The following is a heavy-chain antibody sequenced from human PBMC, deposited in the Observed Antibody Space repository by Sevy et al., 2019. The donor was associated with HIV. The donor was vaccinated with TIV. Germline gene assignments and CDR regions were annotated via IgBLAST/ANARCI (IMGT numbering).Heavy chain of an antibody. CDR1: GFTFSNPW. CDR2: IKSKSDGGKT. J-gene: IGHJ6*02. CDR3: TTHPWLSFAMMVVAEAGMDV. D-gene: IGHD3-22*01. Sequence: GGSLRLSCVASGFTFSNPWMSWVRQAPGKGLEWVGRIKSKSDGGKTDYAAPVKGRFTISRDDSRNTLYLQMNSLKIEDTAVYYCTTHPWLSFAMMVVAEAGMDVWGQGTTVTVSS. V-gene: IGHV3-15*01.